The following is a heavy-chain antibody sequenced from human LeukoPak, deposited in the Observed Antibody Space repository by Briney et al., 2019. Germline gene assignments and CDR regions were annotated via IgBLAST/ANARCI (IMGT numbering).Heavy chain of an antibody. J-gene: IGHJ4*02. V-gene: IGHV3-53*01. CDR2: IYSTGDT. CDR3: AKDHAFYDSSGYYYY. CDR1: GFIVSSVY. D-gene: IGHD3-22*01. Sequence: GGSLRLSCAASGFIVSSVYMSWVRQSPGKGLECVSIIYSTGDTYYADSVKGRFTISRDNSKNTLYLQMNSLRAEDTAVYYCAKDHAFYDSSGYYYYWGQGTLVTVSS.